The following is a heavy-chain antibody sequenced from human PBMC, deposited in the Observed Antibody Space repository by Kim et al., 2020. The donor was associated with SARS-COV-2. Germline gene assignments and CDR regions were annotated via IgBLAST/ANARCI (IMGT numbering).Heavy chain of an antibody. D-gene: IGHD3-3*01. V-gene: IGHV4-31*03. Sequence: SETLSLTCTVSGGSISSGGYYWSWIRQHPGKGLEWIGHIYYSGSTYYNPSLKSRVTISVDTSKNQFSLKLSSVTAADTAVYYCASGERRGYDFWSAYPRPYFDYWGQGTLVTVSS. CDR3: ASGERRGYDFWSAYPRPYFDY. CDR2: IYYSGST. CDR1: GGSISSGGYY. J-gene: IGHJ4*02.